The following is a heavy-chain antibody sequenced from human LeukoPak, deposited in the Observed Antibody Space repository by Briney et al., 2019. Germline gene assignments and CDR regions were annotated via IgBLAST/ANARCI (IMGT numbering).Heavy chain of an antibody. Sequence: PSETLSLTCTVSGGSISNYYWSWIRQPPGKGLEWIGFIYDSGSTNYNPSLKSRVTISVDTSKNQFSLKLTSVIAADTAVYYCVRLPLSSGWYNYFDYWGQGTLVTVSS. D-gene: IGHD6-19*01. CDR3: VRLPLSSGWYNYFDY. CDR2: IYDSGST. V-gene: IGHV4-59*08. J-gene: IGHJ4*02. CDR1: GGSISNYY.